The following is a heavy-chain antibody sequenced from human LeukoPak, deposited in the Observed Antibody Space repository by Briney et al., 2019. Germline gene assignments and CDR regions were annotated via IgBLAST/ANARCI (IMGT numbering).Heavy chain of an antibody. D-gene: IGHD6-13*01. V-gene: IGHV1-2*02. CDR2: VNPKSGGT. J-gene: IGHJ6*02. CDR3: GRVAAAGIYPYYYNAMDV. CDR1: GYTFTGYY. Sequence: ASVKVSCKASGYTFTGYYIHWVRQAPGQGLEWMGWVNPKSGGTNYAQKFQGRVTMTRDTSISTVYMELSSLRSDDTAVYYSGRVAAAGIYPYYYNAMDVWGQGTTVTVSS.